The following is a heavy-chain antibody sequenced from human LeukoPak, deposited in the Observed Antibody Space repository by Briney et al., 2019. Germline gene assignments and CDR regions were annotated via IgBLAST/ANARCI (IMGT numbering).Heavy chain of an antibody. V-gene: IGHV4-38-2*02. CDR2: IYHSGRT. J-gene: IGHJ3*02. CDR3: AKSNGYGLVDI. D-gene: IGHD3-10*01. Sequence: SETLSLTCTVSGYSISSGYYWGWIQQPPGKGLEWIGSIYHSGRTFYNPSLKSRVTISVDTSRNQFSLKLNSVTAADTAVYYCAKSNGYGLVDIWGQGTMVTISS. CDR1: GYSISSGYY.